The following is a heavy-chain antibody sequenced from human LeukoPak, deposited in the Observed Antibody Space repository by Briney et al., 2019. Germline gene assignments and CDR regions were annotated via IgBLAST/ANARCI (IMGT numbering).Heavy chain of an antibody. D-gene: IGHD3-10*01. CDR2: MNPNSGNT. V-gene: IGHV1-8*01. CDR3: ARSGRLLLWFGELLSGAPYFDY. J-gene: IGHJ4*02. CDR1: GYTFTSYD. Sequence: GASVKVSCKASGYTFTSYDINWVQQATGQGLEWMGWMNPNSGNTGYAQKFQGRVTMTRNTSISTAYMELSSLRSEDTAVYYCARSGRLLLWFGELLSGAPYFDYWGQGTLVTVSS.